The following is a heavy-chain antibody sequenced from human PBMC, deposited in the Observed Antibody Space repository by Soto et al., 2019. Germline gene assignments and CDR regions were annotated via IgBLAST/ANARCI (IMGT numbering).Heavy chain of an antibody. CDR1: GGSISSSSYY. CDR3: TNSNWFDP. Sequence: QLQLQESGPGLVKPSETLSLTCTVSGGSISSSSYYWGWIRQPPGKGLEWIGRIYYSGSTYYNPSRKSRVTISVDTSKNQFSLKLSSVTAADTAVYYCTNSNWFDPWGQGTLVTVSS. D-gene: IGHD3-10*01. CDR2: IYYSGST. J-gene: IGHJ5*02. V-gene: IGHV4-39*01.